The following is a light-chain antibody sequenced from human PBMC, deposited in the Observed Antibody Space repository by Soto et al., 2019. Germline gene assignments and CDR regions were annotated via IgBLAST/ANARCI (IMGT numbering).Light chain of an antibody. CDR1: QSIYSS. Sequence: DIQMTQSPSSLSASVGDRVTITCRASQSIYSSLNWYHQKPGKAPQLLIYAASNLQSRVPSRFSGSGSGTDFTLSISSLQTDDFATYYCQQSYSAPYTFGQGTKLEI. J-gene: IGKJ2*01. CDR3: QQSYSAPYT. V-gene: IGKV1-39*01. CDR2: AAS.